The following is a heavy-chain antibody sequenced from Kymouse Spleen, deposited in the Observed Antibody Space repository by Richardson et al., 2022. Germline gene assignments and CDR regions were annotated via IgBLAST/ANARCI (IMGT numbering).Heavy chain of an antibody. CDR2: INHSGST. V-gene: IGHV4-34*01. CDR3: AREYSGYYPFDY. Sequence: QVQLQQWGAGLLKPSETLSLTCAVYGGSFSGYYWSWIRQPPGKGLEWIGEINHSGSTNYNPSLKSRVTISVDTSKNQFSLKLSSVTAADTAVYYCAREYSGYYPFDYWGQGTLVTVSS. D-gene: IGHD5-12*01. CDR1: GGSFSGYY. J-gene: IGHJ4*02.